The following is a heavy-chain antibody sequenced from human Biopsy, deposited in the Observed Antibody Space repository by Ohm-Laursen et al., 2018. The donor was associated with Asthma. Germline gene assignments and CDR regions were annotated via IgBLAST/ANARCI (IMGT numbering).Heavy chain of an antibody. J-gene: IGHJ4*02. Sequence: TLSLTCTVAGGSISSGGYYWSWIRQHPGKGLEWIGYVYHSGTSYYNPSLKSRVTISVDTSKNQFSLNLNSVTAADTAVYFCARVAYYNARRGYYYLFDYWGQGTLVAVSS. D-gene: IGHD3-22*01. CDR1: GGSISSGGYY. V-gene: IGHV4-31*03. CDR3: ARVAYYNARRGYYYLFDY. CDR2: VYHSGTS.